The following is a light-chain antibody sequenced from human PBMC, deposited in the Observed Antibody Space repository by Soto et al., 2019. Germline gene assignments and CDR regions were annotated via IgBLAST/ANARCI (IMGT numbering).Light chain of an antibody. V-gene: IGKV2-28*01. CDR2: LGS. CDR3: MQALQTPEIT. Sequence: DIVMTQCPLSLPVTPGEPASISCRSSQSLLHSNGYNYLDWYLQKPGQSPQLLIYLGSNRASGVTDRFSGSGSGTDFTLNISRVEAEDVGVYYCMQALQTPEITFGQGTRLEIK. J-gene: IGKJ5*01. CDR1: QSLLHSNGYNY.